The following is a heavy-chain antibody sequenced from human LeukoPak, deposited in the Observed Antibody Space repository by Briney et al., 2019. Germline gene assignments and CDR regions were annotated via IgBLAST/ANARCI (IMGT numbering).Heavy chain of an antibody. V-gene: IGHV1-2*06. CDR2: INPNSGGT. Sequence: GSVKVSCKASGYTFSDYYMHWVRQAPGQGLEWMGRINPNSGGTNYAQKFQGRVTMTRDASISTAYMELSRLRSDDTAVYYCARCESGYYYVDDYWGQGTLVTVSS. CDR3: ARCESGYYYVDDY. D-gene: IGHD3-22*01. CDR1: GYTFSDYY. J-gene: IGHJ4*02.